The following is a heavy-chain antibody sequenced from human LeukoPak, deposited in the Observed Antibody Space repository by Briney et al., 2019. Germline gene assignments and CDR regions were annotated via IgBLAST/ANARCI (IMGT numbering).Heavy chain of an antibody. J-gene: IGHJ5*02. CDR3: ARGHDYGGNDHNWFDP. CDR2: ITPIFGTA. V-gene: IGHV1-69*05. D-gene: IGHD4-23*01. Sequence: SVKVSCKASGGTFSSYAISWVRQAPGQGLEWMGRITPIFGTANYAQKFQGRVTITTDESTSTAYMELSSLRSEDTAVYYCARGHDYGGNDHNWFDPWGQGTLVTVSS. CDR1: GGTFSSYA.